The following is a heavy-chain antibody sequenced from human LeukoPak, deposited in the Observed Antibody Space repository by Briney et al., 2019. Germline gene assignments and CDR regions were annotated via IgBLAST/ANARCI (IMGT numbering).Heavy chain of an antibody. D-gene: IGHD3-22*01. J-gene: IGHJ1*01. CDR2: ISYDGSNK. V-gene: IGHV3-30*04. CDR3: ARVPYYYDSSGYSLQH. CDR1: GFTFSSYA. Sequence: GGSLRLSCAASGFTFSSYAMHWVRQSPGKGLEWLAVISYDGSNKYYADSVKGRFTISRDNSKNTLYLQMNSLRAEDTAVYYCARVPYYYDSSGYSLQHWGQGTLVTGFS.